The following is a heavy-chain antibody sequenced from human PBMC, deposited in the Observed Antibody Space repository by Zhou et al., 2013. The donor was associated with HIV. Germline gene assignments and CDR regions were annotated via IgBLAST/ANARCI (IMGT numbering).Heavy chain of an antibody. J-gene: IGHJ6*03. V-gene: IGHV1-69*05. D-gene: IGHD3-16*01. Sequence: QVQLVQSGAEVRKPGSSVKVSCRASGDTFIAYAISWVRQTPGQGLEWMGAIVPMLRTTNYAQKFQGRVTITTDESTTTAYMELNTLTSGDTAIYYCARNKLGESHYYYLEVWGQGDRGHRLV. CDR2: IVPMLRTT. CDR3: ARNKLGESHYYYLEV. CDR1: GDTFIAYA.